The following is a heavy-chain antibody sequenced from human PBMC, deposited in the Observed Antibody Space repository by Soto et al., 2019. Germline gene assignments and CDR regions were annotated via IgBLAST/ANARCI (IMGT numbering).Heavy chain of an antibody. V-gene: IGHV1-3*01. J-gene: IGHJ5*02. CDR1: GFTFTSYA. CDR2: INAGNGNT. D-gene: IGHD1-26*01. Sequence: ASVKVSCKASGFTFTSYAMYWVRHAPGQRLEWMGWINAGNGNTKYSQKFQGRVTITRDTSASTAYMELSSLRSEDTAVYYCAIEDWELLSARFDPWGQGTLVTVSS. CDR3: AIEDWELLSARFDP.